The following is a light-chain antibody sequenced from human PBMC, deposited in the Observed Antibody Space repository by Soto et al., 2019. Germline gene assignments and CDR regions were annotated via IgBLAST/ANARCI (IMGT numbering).Light chain of an antibody. CDR1: SSNIGAGYD. J-gene: IGLJ3*02. V-gene: IGLV1-40*01. Sequence: QSVLTQPPSVSGAPGQRVTISCTGSSSNIGAGYDVHWYQQLPGTAPKLLIYGNNNRPSGVPDRFSGSKSGTSASLAITGLQAEDEADYYCQSYDSSLSGSVFGGGTKLHRP. CDR2: GNN. CDR3: QSYDSSLSGSV.